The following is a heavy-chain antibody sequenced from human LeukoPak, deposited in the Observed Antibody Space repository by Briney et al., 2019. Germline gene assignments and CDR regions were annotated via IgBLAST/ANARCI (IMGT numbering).Heavy chain of an antibody. V-gene: IGHV3-21*06. D-gene: IGHD1-26*01. Sequence: GGSLRLSCAASGFTFSTYSMNWVRQAPGKGLEWVSSISSSSSYIFYADSVKGRFTVSRDNAKNTLYLQMNSLRAEDTAVYYCARVIGWDEPFDIWGQGTMVTVSS. CDR2: ISSSSSYI. CDR1: GFTFSTYS. J-gene: IGHJ3*02. CDR3: ARVIGWDEPFDI.